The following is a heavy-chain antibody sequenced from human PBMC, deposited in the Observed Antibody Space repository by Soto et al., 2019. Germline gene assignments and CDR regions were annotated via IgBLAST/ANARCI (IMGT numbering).Heavy chain of an antibody. V-gene: IGHV4-30-4*01. D-gene: IGHD3-10*01. CDR3: AREGDAFGAPFDY. J-gene: IGHJ4*02. CDR2: IHRTGST. CDR1: GASISSGNHY. Sequence: SETLSLTCAVSGASISSGNHYWSWIRQPPGKGLEWIGYIHRTGSTHYNPFLQSRVTISVDTSRNQFSLRLNSVTAADTAFYYCAREGDAFGAPFDYWGQGTLVTVSS.